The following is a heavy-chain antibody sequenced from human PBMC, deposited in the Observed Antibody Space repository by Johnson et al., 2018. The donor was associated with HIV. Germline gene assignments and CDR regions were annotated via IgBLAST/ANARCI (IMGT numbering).Heavy chain of an antibody. CDR2: IKQDGSEK. CDR3: ARDCTGGVCLNDAFDI. CDR1: GFTFSSYW. Sequence: EVQLVESGGGLVQPGGSLRLSCAASGFTFSSYWMSWVRQAPGKGLEWVANIKQDGSEKYYVDSVKGRFTISRDNSKNTLYLQMNSLRAEDTAVYYCARDCTGGVCLNDAFDIWGQGTMVTVSS. V-gene: IGHV3-7*01. J-gene: IGHJ3*02. D-gene: IGHD2-8*02.